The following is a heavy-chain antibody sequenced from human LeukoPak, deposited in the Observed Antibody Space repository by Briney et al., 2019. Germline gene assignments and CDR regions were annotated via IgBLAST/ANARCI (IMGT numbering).Heavy chain of an antibody. CDR2: INPNSGGT. D-gene: IGHD6-19*01. CDR3: ARFDYRIAVAGY. CDR1: GYTFTGYY. Sequence: GASVKVSCKASGYTFTGYYMHWVRQAPGQGLEWMGWINPNSGGTNYAQKFQGRVTMTRDTSISTAYMKLSRLRSDDTAVYYCARFDYRIAVAGYWGQGTLVTVSS. V-gene: IGHV1-2*02. J-gene: IGHJ4*02.